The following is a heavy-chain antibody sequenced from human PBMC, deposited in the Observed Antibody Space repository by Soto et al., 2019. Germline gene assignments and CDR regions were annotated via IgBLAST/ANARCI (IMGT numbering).Heavy chain of an antibody. CDR1: GFTCSSYS. CDR2: LSSSSSTI. V-gene: IGHV3-48*01. Sequence: EVQLVESGGGLVQPGGSLRLACAASGFTCSSYSMNWVRQAPGKGLELVSYLSSSSSTIYYADSVKGRFTISRDNAKNSLYLQMNSLRAEDTAVYYCARANYYGAPGDFDYWGQGTLVTVSS. D-gene: IGHD3-10*01. CDR3: ARANYYGAPGDFDY. J-gene: IGHJ4*02.